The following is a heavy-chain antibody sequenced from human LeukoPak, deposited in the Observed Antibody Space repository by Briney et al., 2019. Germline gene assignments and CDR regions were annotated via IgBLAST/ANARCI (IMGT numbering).Heavy chain of an antibody. CDR2: INSDGSST. CDR3: ARGRGSTSRPNWFDP. J-gene: IGHJ5*02. V-gene: IGHV3-74*01. D-gene: IGHD2-2*01. CDR1: GFTFSSYW. Sequence: GGPLRLSCAASGFTFSSYWMHWVRQAPGKGLVWVSRINSDGSSTSYADSVKGRFTISRDNAKNTLYLQMNSLRAEDTAVYYCARGRGSTSRPNWFDPWGQGTLVTVSS.